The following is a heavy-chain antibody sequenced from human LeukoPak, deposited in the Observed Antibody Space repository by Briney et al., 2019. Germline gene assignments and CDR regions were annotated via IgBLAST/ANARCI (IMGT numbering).Heavy chain of an antibody. J-gene: IGHJ5*02. V-gene: IGHV1-2*02. CDR1: GYTFTGYY. Sequence: ASVKVSCKASGYTFTGYYMHWVRQAPGQGLEWMGWINPNSGGTNYAQKFQGRVTITADESTSTAYMELSSLRSEDTAVYYCARDLGGSSSWSLSWGQGTLVTVSS. D-gene: IGHD6-13*01. CDR2: INPNSGGT. CDR3: ARDLGGSSSWSLS.